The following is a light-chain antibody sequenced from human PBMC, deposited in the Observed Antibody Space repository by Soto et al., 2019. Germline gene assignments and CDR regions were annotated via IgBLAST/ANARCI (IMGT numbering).Light chain of an antibody. CDR3: GSWDSRMSAYV. V-gene: IGLV2-14*01. CDR2: EVT. CDR1: SSDVGGYNY. Sequence: QSVLTQPASVSGSPGQSITISCTGTSSDVGGYNYVSRYQQYPGKAPKIMIYEVTHRPSGVSNRFSGSKSGNTASLTISGLQDEDEANYYCGSWDSRMSAYVLGTGNKVTVL. J-gene: IGLJ1*01.